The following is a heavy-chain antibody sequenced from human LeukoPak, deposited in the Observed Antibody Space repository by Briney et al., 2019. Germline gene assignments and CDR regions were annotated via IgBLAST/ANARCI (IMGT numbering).Heavy chain of an antibody. CDR1: GFTFSSYS. CDR2: ISGSGDIT. CDR3: AKENWYFDL. V-gene: IGHV3-23*01. J-gene: IGHJ2*01. Sequence: PGGSLRLSCAASGFTFSSYSMSWVRQTPGKGLEWVSVISGSGDITYYADSVKGRFTISRDNSKNTLYLQMNSLRAEDTAVYYCAKENWYFDLWGRGTLVTVSS.